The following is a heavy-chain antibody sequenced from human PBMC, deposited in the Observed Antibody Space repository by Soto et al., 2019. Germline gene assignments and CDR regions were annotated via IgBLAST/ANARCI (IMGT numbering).Heavy chain of an antibody. D-gene: IGHD3-16*02. CDR3: ASQIRDYVWGSYRSGAFDI. Sequence: ASVKVSCKASGGTFSSYAISWVRQAPGQGLEWMGGIIPIFGTANYAQKFQGRVTITADESTSTAYMELSSLRSEDTAVYYCASQIRDYVWGSYRSGAFDIWGQGTMVTVSS. CDR2: IIPIFGTA. J-gene: IGHJ3*02. V-gene: IGHV1-69*13. CDR1: GGTFSSYA.